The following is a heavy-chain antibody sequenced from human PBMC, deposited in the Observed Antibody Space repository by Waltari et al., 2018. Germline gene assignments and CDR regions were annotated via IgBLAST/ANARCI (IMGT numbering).Heavy chain of an antibody. V-gene: IGHV4-59*08. CDR1: GGSISSYY. CDR3: ARLGVYDFWSGWYNWFDP. Sequence: QVQLQESGPGLVKPSETLSLTCTVSGGSISSYYWSWIRQPPGKGLEWIGYIYYSGSTNYNPSPKSRVTISVDTSKNQFSLKLSSVTAADTAVYYCARLGVYDFWSGWYNWFDPWGQGTLVTVSS. D-gene: IGHD3-3*01. J-gene: IGHJ5*02. CDR2: IYYSGST.